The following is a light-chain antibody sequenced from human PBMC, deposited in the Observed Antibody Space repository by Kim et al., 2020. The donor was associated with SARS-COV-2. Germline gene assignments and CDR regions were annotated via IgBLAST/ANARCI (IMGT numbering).Light chain of an antibody. CDR2: GAT. CDR3: QQYVSTPPLYA. Sequence: PGERATLSYRASQSANSRYFAWYQHKPGQAPRLLIYGATSRATGIPDRFSGSESGTDFTLTISRLEPEDFAVYYCQQYVSTPPLYAFGQGTKLEI. J-gene: IGKJ2*01. CDR1: QSANSRY. V-gene: IGKV3-20*01.